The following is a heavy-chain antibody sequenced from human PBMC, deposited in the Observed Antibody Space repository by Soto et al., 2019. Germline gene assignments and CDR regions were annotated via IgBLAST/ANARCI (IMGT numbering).Heavy chain of an antibody. CDR3: ARQSPGIAAPGY. D-gene: IGHD6-6*01. CDR1: GDSFTGYW. J-gene: IGHJ4*02. CDR2: IDPSDSYT. Sequence: ESLKISGRSSGDSFTGYWISWVRQMPGKGLEWMGRIDPSDSYTNYSPSFQGHVTISADKSISTAYLQWSSLKASDTAMYYCARQSPGIAAPGYWGQGTLVTVSS. V-gene: IGHV5-10-1*01.